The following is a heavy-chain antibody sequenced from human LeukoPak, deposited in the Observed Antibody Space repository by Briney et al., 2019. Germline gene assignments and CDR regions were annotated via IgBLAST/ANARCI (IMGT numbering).Heavy chain of an antibody. Sequence: SETLSLTCTVSGVSMSSSPYYWSWIRQPPGKGLEWIGEINDSGTTDYNPSLKSRVTISLDTSKNQFSLNLISVTAADTAVYYCARDWWYSSTWYWFDPWGQGTLVTVSS. CDR3: ARDWWYSSTWYWFDP. V-gene: IGHV4-39*07. CDR1: GVSMSSSPYY. CDR2: INDSGTT. J-gene: IGHJ5*02. D-gene: IGHD6-13*01.